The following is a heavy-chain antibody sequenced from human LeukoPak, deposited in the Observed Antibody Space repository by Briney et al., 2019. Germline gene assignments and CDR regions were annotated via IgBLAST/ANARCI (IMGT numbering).Heavy chain of an antibody. CDR2: INHSGST. D-gene: IGHD1-26*01. Sequence: SETLSLTCAVYGGSFSGYYWNWIRQSPGKGLEWIGEINHSGSTNYNPSLKSRVTISVDTSKNQFSLKLSSVTAADTAVYYCASIVGATALDYWGQGTLVTVSS. J-gene: IGHJ4*02. CDR1: GGSFSGYY. CDR3: ASIVGATALDY. V-gene: IGHV4-34*01.